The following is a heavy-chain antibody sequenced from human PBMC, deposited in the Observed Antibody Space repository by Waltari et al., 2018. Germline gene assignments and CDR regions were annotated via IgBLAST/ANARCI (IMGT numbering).Heavy chain of an antibody. CDR3: ARFSGPLLAHNWFDP. CDR2: IYPGDSNT. V-gene: IGHV5-51*01. J-gene: IGHJ5*02. Sequence: EAQLVQSGAEVKKPGESLKISCKGSGYRFSDYWIGWVRQMPGKGLEWRGIIYPGDSNTIYSPSFQGQVTMSADKSISTAYLQWSSLKASDTAIYYCARFSGPLLAHNWFDPWGQGTLVTVSS. D-gene: IGHD1-26*01. CDR1: GYRFSDYW.